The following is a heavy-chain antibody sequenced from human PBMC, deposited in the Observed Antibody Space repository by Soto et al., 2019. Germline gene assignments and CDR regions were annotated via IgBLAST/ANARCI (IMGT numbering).Heavy chain of an antibody. Sequence: QVQLVQSGAEVKKPGASVKVSCKASGYTFTSYGISWVRQAPGQGLEWMGWISAYNGNTNYAQKLQGRVTMTTDRSTGTAYMELRSMRADATAVYYCARAGRIAVANWFDPWGQGTLVTVSS. V-gene: IGHV1-18*01. CDR1: GYTFTSYG. D-gene: IGHD6-19*01. CDR3: ARAGRIAVANWFDP. J-gene: IGHJ5*02. CDR2: ISAYNGNT.